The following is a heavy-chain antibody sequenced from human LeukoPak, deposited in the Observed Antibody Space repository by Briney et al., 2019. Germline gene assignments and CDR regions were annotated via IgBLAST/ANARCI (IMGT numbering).Heavy chain of an antibody. CDR1: GFTFSTYD. V-gene: IGHV3-30*02. J-gene: IGHJ4*02. Sequence: PGGSLRLSCAASGFTFSTYDTHWVRQAPGKGLEWLAFIRYDGSYQYYADSVNSRFTISRDNSKNTLYLQMNSLRPEDTAVYYCARARIDYWGQGTLVTVSS. CDR2: IRYDGSYQ. CDR3: ARARIDY. D-gene: IGHD1-14*01.